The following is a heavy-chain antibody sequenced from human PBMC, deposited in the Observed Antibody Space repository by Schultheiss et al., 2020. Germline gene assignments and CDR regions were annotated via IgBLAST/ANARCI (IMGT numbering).Heavy chain of an antibody. CDR2: IYHSGST. D-gene: IGHD3-9*01. CDR1: GYSISSGYY. Sequence: SETLSLTCAVSGYSISSGYYWGWIRQPPGKGLEWIGSIYHSGSTYYNPSLKSRVTISVDTSENQFSLRLSSVTAADTAVYYCARDLGYYDILTGYLRHDYFDYWGQGTLVTVSS. J-gene: IGHJ4*02. CDR3: ARDLGYYDILTGYLRHDYFDY. V-gene: IGHV4-38-2*02.